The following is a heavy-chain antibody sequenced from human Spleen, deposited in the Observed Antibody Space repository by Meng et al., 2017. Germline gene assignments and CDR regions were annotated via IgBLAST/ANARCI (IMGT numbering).Heavy chain of an antibody. V-gene: IGHV6-1*01. D-gene: IGHD6-19*01. CDR3: ARGDLFPYQSLQGLCAFDI. Sequence: SCAISGDSVTSNSAAWNWIRQPPSRGLEWLGRTFYRSKWYHEYDVSVKSRVSINPDTSKNQFTRQLNSVTPEDTAVYYCARGDLFPYQSLQGLCAFDIWGQGTMVTVSS. CDR1: GDSVTSNSAA. J-gene: IGHJ3*02. CDR2: TFYRSKWYH.